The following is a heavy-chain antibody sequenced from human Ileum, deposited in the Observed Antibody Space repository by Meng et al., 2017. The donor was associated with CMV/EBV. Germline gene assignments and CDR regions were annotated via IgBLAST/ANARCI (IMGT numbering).Heavy chain of an antibody. D-gene: IGHD3-22*01. J-gene: IGHJ4*02. CDR3: ARNYYDDNGQSPFDY. Sequence: SVKVSCKAYGYIFTSYEIHWVRQAPGQGLEWMGIINPNDGSTTYAQKFQGRVTMTRDTSTSAVYMDLSSLRSEDMAIYYCARNYYDDNGQSPFDYWGQGTLVTVSS. V-gene: IGHV1-46*01. CDR2: INPNDGST. CDR1: GYIFTSYE.